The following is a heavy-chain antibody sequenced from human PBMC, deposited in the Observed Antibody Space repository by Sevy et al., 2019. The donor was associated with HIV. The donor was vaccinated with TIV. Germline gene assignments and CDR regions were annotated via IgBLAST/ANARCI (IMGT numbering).Heavy chain of an antibody. CDR1: GGSISSYY. J-gene: IGHJ5*02. CDR3: ARDSSSSKRGINWFDP. Sequence: SENLSLTCTVSGGSISSYYWSWIRQPPGKGLEWIGYIYYRGSTNYNPSLKSRVTISVDTSKNQFSLKLRSVTAADTAVYYCARDSSSSKRGINWFDPWGQGTLVTVSS. D-gene: IGHD6-6*01. CDR2: IYYRGST. V-gene: IGHV4-59*01.